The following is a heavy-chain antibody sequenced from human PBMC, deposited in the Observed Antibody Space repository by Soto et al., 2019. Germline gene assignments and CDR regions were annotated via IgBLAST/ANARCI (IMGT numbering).Heavy chain of an antibody. CDR3: VRQGFGALHGLVDV. V-gene: IGHV4-59*08. J-gene: IGHJ6*02. CDR1: GGSVSSYK. CDR2: IDNNGGT. D-gene: IGHD3-10*01. Sequence: QVQLQESCTGLVKPSETLSLTCTVSGGSVSSYKWSWIRQTPGKGLEWIGYIDNNGGTSYNPSLRSRVTMSVDTSTKQFSLRLNSVTAADTAVYYGVRQGFGALHGLVDVWGQGTTVTVSS.